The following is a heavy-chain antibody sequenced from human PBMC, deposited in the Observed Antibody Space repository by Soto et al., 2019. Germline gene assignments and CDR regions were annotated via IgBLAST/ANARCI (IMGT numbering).Heavy chain of an antibody. CDR2: ISPSGSP. CDR1: GGCVYSGGYS. CDR3: ARGVLA. V-gene: IGHV4-30-2*01. D-gene: IGHD2-8*01. Sequence: ASETLSLSCSVCGGCVYSGGYSWSWIRQPPGKGLEWIGFISPSGSPAYKPSLKSRVTISVDRSNNQISLELSSVTAADTAVYYCARGVLAWGPGTLVTVSS. J-gene: IGHJ5*02.